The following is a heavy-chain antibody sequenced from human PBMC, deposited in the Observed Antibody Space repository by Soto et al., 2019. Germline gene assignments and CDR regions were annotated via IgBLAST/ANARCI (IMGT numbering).Heavy chain of an antibody. CDR1: GYTFTSYG. V-gene: IGHV1-18*01. Sequence: ASVKVSCKASGYTFTSYGSSWVRQAPGQGLEWMGWISAYNGNTNYAQKLQGRVTMTTGTSTSTAYMELRSLRSDDTAVYYCARTYGSGSYYKIKVGHYYIDFRGKATTVTVSS. CDR3: ARTYGSGSYYKIKVGHYYIDF. D-gene: IGHD3-10*01. CDR2: ISAYNGNT. J-gene: IGHJ6*03.